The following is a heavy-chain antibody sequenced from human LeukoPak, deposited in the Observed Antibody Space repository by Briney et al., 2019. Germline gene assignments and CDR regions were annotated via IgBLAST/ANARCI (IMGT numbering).Heavy chain of an antibody. J-gene: IGHJ4*02. CDR1: GFTFGSYG. V-gene: IGHV3-30*18. CDR2: ISYDGSNK. Sequence: GRSLRLSCAASGFTFGSYGMHWVRQAPGKGLEWVAVISYDGSNKYYADSVKGRFTISRDNSKNTLYLQMNSLRAEDTAVYYCAKDLAGTRYTYYFDYWGQGTLVTVSS. D-gene: IGHD1-1*01. CDR3: AKDLAGTRYTYYFDY.